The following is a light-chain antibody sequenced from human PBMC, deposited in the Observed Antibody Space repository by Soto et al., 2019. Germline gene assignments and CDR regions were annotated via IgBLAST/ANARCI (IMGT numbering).Light chain of an antibody. CDR1: QSVSTPY. V-gene: IGKV3-20*01. J-gene: IGKJ5*01. CDR3: QQYGSSPFT. Sequence: EIVLTQSPGTLSLSPGERATLSCRASQSVSTPYLAWYQQKPGQAPRVLIYGASSRATGIPDRFSGSGSGTDFTLTISRLEPEDFAVYYCQQYGSSPFTFGQGTRLEI. CDR2: GAS.